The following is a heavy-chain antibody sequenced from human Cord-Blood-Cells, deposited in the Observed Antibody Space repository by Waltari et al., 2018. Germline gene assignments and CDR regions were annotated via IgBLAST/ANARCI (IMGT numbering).Heavy chain of an antibody. D-gene: IGHD2-15*01. CDR2: MIPIFGTA. CDR1: GGTFSSYA. V-gene: IGHV1-69*01. CDR3: ARRCSGGSCYSDYYYGMDV. Sequence: QVQLVQSGAEVKKPGPSVKVSCKASGGTFSSYAIRWVRQAPGQGLEWMGGMIPIFGTANYAQKFQGRVTITADESTSTAYMELSSLRSEDTAVYYCARRCSGGSCYSDYYYGMDVWGQGTTVTVSS. J-gene: IGHJ6*02.